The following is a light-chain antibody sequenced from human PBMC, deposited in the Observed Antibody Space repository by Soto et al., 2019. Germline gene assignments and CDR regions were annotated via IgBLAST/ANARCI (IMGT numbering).Light chain of an antibody. CDR2: GAS. CDR3: QQYSDSPIT. Sequence: EIVMTQSPTTLSVSPGERVTLSCRASQSVTNNLAWYQQRPGQAPRLLIRGASTRASGVPARFSGSGSGTDFTLTISSLQSEDFAVYYCQQYSDSPITFGPGTKVDLK. V-gene: IGKV3-15*01. J-gene: IGKJ3*01. CDR1: QSVTNN.